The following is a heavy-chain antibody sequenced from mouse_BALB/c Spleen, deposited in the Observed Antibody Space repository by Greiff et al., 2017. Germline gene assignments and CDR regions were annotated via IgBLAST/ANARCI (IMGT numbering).Heavy chain of an antibody. CDR3: ARHDYGSSYAMDY. J-gene: IGHJ4*01. V-gene: IGHV2-6-2*01. Sequence: QVQLQQSGPDLVAPSQSLSITCTVSGFSLTSYGVHWVRQPPGKGLEWLVVIWSDGSTTYNSALKSRLSISKDNSKSQVFLKMNSLQTDDTAMYYCARHDYGSSYAMDYWGQGTSVTVSS. CDR2: IWSDGST. CDR1: GFSLTSYG. D-gene: IGHD1-1*01.